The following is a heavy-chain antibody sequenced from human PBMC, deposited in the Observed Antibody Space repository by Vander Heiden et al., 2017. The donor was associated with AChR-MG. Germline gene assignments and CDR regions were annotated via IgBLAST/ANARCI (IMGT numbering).Heavy chain of an antibody. D-gene: IGHD2-2*02. Sequence: QVQLQESGPGLVNPSQTLSLTCTVSGGSISSGSYFWTWIRQLPGKGLEWIGYIYHTGTTYYNPSLESRVAISVDTSKNQFSLNLRSMTAADTAVYYCARGYCSSGTCYKDAFDIWGQGTMVTVSS. CDR2: IYHTGTT. CDR1: GGSISSGSYF. V-gene: IGHV4-31*03. J-gene: IGHJ3*02. CDR3: ARGYCSSGTCYKDAFDI.